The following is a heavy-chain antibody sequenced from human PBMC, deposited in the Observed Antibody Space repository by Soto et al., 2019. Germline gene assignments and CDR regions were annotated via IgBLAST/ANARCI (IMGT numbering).Heavy chain of an antibody. CDR2: INPSGGSK. Sequence: QVQLVQSGAEVKKPGASVKVSCKASGYTFTSYYMHWVRQAPGQGLEWMGIINPSGGSKSYAQKFQGRVTMTRDTSTSTVYMELSSLRSEETAVYYCARDLSDCSGGSCYSLWFDPRGQGTLVTVSS. CDR3: ARDLSDCSGGSCYSLWFDP. J-gene: IGHJ5*02. CDR1: GYTFTSYY. V-gene: IGHV1-46*01. D-gene: IGHD2-15*01.